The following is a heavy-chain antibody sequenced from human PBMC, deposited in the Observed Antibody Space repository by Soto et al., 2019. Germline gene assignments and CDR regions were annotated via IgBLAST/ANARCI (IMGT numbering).Heavy chain of an antibody. Sequence: GGSLRLSCAASGFNFSSYAMHWVRQAPGKGLEWVAVISYDGGKKYYADSVKGRFTISRDDSQNTLYVEMTSLSAEDTAVYYCAREGQPAAGTTPHNWGQGTLVTVSS. CDR2: ISYDGGKK. J-gene: IGHJ4*02. CDR3: AREGQPAAGTTPHN. D-gene: IGHD6-13*01. V-gene: IGHV3-30*04. CDR1: GFNFSSYA.